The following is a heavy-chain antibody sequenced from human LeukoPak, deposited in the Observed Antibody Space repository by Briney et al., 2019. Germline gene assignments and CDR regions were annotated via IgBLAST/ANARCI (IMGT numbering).Heavy chain of an antibody. CDR3: AKDLIFGVVIYYFDY. D-gene: IGHD3-3*01. V-gene: IGHV3-23*01. CDR1: GFTFSSYA. Sequence: GVLRLSCAASGFTFSSYAMSWVRQAPGKGLEWVSAISGSGGSTYYADSVKGRFTISRDNSKNTLYLQMNSLRAEDTAVYYCAKDLIFGVVIYYFDYWDQGTLVTVSS. CDR2: ISGSGGST. J-gene: IGHJ4*02.